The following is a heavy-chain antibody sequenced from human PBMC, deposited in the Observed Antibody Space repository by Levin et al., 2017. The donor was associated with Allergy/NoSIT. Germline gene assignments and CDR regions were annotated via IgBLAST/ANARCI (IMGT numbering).Heavy chain of an antibody. CDR2: SSWNSGSI. J-gene: IGHJ6*02. CDR1: GFTFDDYA. Sequence: GGSLRLSCAASGFTFDDYAMHWVRQAPGKGLEWVSGSSWNSGSIGYGDSVKGRFTISRDNAKNSLYLQMNSLRGEDTALYYCAKASGIAARAYDYGMDVWGQGTTVTVSS. CDR3: AKASGIAARAYDYGMDV. D-gene: IGHD6-6*01. V-gene: IGHV3-9*01.